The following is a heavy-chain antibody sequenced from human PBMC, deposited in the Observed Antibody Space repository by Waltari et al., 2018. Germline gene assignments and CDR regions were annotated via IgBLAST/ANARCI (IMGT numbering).Heavy chain of an antibody. CDR1: EYTLGGFS. CDR3: RLMGRNIVLAGASPSYYSYIDV. D-gene: IGHD2-15*01. J-gene: IGHJ6*03. V-gene: IGHV1-24*01. Sequence: QVQVVQSGAAVLKPGASVKVSCKVSEYTLGGFSMHWVRQFPGKGPEWIGRLESGDEKSTSARKFLGRVTMTEDTSTDTAYLELSSLRSEDTAVYYRRLMGRNIVLAGASPSYYSYIDVWGRGTSVTVSS. CDR2: LESGDEKS.